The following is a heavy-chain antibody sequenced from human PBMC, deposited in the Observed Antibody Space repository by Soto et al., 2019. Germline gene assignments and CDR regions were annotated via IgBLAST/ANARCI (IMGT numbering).Heavy chain of an antibody. Sequence: GGSLRLSCAASGFTFSSYGMHWVRQAPGKGLEWVAVISYDGSNKYYADSVKGRFTISRDNSKNTLYLQMNSLRAEDTAVYYCAKDLSAALETFDYWGQGTLVTVSS. CDR3: AKDLSAALETFDY. CDR1: GFTFSSYG. V-gene: IGHV3-30*18. D-gene: IGHD6-13*01. CDR2: ISYDGSNK. J-gene: IGHJ4*02.